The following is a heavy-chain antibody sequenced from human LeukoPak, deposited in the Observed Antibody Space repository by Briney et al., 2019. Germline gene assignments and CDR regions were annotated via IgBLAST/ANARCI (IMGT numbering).Heavy chain of an antibody. D-gene: IGHD3-10*01. Sequence: ASVKVSCKASGGTFSSYAISWVRQAPGQGLEWMGGIIPIFGTANYAQKFQGRATITADESTSTAYMELSSLRSEDTAVYYGARDVILSYGMDVWGQGTTVTVSS. V-gene: IGHV1-69*13. CDR3: ARDVILSYGMDV. CDR2: IIPIFGTA. J-gene: IGHJ6*02. CDR1: GGTFSSYA.